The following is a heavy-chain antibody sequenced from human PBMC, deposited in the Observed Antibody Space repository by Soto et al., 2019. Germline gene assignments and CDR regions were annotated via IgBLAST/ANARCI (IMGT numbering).Heavy chain of an antibody. CDR3: ARDREVQLWPPGDFDY. J-gene: IGHJ4*02. D-gene: IGHD5-18*01. CDR2: IYYSGST. V-gene: IGHV4-59*01. Sequence: QVQLQESGPGLVKPSETLSLTCTVSGGSISNYYWSWIRQPPGKGLEWIGYIYYSGSTNYNPSLKSRVTISVDTSKNQFSLKLSSVTAADTAVYYCARDREVQLWPPGDFDYWGQGTLVTVSS. CDR1: GGSISNYY.